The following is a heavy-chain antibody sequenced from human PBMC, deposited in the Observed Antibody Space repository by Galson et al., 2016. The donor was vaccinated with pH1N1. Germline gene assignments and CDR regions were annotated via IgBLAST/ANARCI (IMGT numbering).Heavy chain of an antibody. V-gene: IGHV2-70*01. CDR3: SRLDHGYHPCYLEY. CDR2: IDWDDDK. J-gene: IGHJ4*02. Sequence: PALVKPTQTLTLTCTFSGFSLSTSGMCVSWIRQPPGKALEWLALIDWDDDKYYSTSLKTRPTIPKDTSKNQVVLTMTNMDPVDTATDYRSRLDHGYHPCYLEYWGQGTLVTVSS. D-gene: IGHD4-17*01. CDR1: GFSLSTSGMC.